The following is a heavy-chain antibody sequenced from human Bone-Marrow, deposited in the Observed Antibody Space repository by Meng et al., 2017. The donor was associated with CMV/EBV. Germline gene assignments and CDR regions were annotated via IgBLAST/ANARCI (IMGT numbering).Heavy chain of an antibody. D-gene: IGHD3-10*01. CDR2: MNPNSGNT. V-gene: IGHV1-8*01. Sequence: ASVKVSCKASGYTFTSYDINWVRQATGQGLEWMGWMNPNSGNTAYAPKFQGRLTMTRNTSINTAYMDLSSLRSEDTAIYYCTRGRGSTHKGNWFDPWGQGPLVTVSS. J-gene: IGHJ5*02. CDR1: GYTFTSYD. CDR3: TRGRGSTHKGNWFDP.